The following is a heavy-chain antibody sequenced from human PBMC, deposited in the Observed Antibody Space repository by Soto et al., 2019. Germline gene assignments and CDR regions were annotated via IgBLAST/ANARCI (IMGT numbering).Heavy chain of an antibody. J-gene: IGHJ4*02. CDR1: GGSMSSFS. CDR3: ARGGAVAGPFDY. D-gene: IGHD6-19*01. CDR2: ISHSGRS. V-gene: IGHV4-59*13. Sequence: SETLSLTCAVSGGSMSSFSWSWIRQPPGKGLEFIGSISHSGRSEYNPSLKNRIILSVDVSKNQFSLNLKSMKVADTAVYYCARGGAVAGPFDYWGQGTLVTVSS.